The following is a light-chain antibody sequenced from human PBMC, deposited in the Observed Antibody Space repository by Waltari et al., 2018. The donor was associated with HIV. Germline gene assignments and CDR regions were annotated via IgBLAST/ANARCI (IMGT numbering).Light chain of an antibody. CDR1: NSNVENNY. CDR3: GTWDSSLNLYV. CDR2: DNE. Sequence: VSAAPGQKVSFSCSGGNSNVENNYVSWYQQVPGKAHRLLIYDNEKRPSGIPDRFSASKAGMSATLDITGLQIVDEADYYCGTWDSSLNLYVFGPGTTVAVL. J-gene: IGLJ1*01. V-gene: IGLV1-51*01.